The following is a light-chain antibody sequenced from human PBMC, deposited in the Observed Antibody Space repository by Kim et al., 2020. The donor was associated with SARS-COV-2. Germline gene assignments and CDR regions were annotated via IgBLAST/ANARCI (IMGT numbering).Light chain of an antibody. CDR3: QKYNRAPWT. CDR1: QDIANS. V-gene: IGKV1-27*01. Sequence: ASVGARVTITCRASQDIANSLAWYQQKPGKVPQVLIDAASTLQSGVPSRFSGSGSGTEFTLTSGSLQTEDVATYYCQKYNRAPWTFGPGTKVDIK. CDR2: AAS. J-gene: IGKJ1*01.